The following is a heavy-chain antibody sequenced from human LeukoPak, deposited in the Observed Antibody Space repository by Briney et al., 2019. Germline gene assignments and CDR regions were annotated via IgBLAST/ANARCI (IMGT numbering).Heavy chain of an antibody. Sequence: GGTLRLSCAASGFTFSSYGMSWVRQAPGKGLEWVSAISGSGGSTYYADSVKGRFTISRDNSKNTLYLQMNSLRAADTAVYYCAKSRLSGINDAFDIWGQGIMVTVSS. CDR1: GFTFSSYG. CDR3: AKSRLSGINDAFDI. CDR2: ISGSGGST. D-gene: IGHD3-3*01. V-gene: IGHV3-23*01. J-gene: IGHJ3*02.